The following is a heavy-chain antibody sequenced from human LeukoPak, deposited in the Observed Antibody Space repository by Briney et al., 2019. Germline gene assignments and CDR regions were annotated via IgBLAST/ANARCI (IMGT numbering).Heavy chain of an antibody. CDR1: GGSLSCYY. D-gene: IGHD6-13*01. V-gene: IGHV4-34*01. Sequence: SETLSLTCSVYGGSLSCYYWSWIRQPPGKGLEWIGEINHSGSTNYNPSLKSRVTISVDTYKNQFSLQLSSVTAADTAVYYCARLRGYQRTPISSSWYSGYYFDYWGQGTLVSVFS. CDR3: ARLRGYQRTPISSSWYSGYYFDY. J-gene: IGHJ4*02. CDR2: INHSGST.